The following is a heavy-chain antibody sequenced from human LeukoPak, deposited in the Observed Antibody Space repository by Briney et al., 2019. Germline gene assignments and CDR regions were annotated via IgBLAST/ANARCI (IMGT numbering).Heavy chain of an antibody. V-gene: IGHV3-9*01. J-gene: IGHJ3*02. CDR2: ISWNSGSI. CDR1: GFTFDDYA. D-gene: IGHD3-10*01. CDR3: AKEGGHYGSGSPNDAFDI. Sequence: QSGGSLRLSCAASGFTFDDYAMHWVRQAPGKGLEWVSGISWNSGSIGYADSVKGRFTISRDNAKNSLYLQMNSLRAEDTALYYCAKEGGHYGSGSPNDAFDIWGQGTMVTVSS.